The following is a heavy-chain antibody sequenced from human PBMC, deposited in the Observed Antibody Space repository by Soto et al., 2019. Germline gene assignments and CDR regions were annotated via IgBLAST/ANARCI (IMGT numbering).Heavy chain of an antibody. V-gene: IGHV4-30-4*01. Sequence: KTSETLSLTCTVSGGSISSADYNWSWVRQAPGRGLEWIGFIFHSGSTYYNPSLQSRATISVDKSKNQFSLKLSSVTAADTAVYFCARSYDFWSGSDAYGMDVWGQGTTVTVSS. CDR1: GGSISSADYN. CDR3: ARSYDFWSGSDAYGMDV. CDR2: IFHSGST. J-gene: IGHJ6*02. D-gene: IGHD3-3*01.